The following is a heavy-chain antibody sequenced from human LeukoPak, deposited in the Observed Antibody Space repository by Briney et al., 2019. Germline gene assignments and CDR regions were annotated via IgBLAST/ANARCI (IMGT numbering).Heavy chain of an antibody. CDR2: IRFDGSYK. D-gene: IGHD6-19*01. J-gene: IGHJ4*02. CDR3: AKDKVAVAGRFLDY. CDR1: GFTFTYYG. Sequence: GGSLTLSCAASGFTFTYYGMHWLRQAPGKGREWVALIRFDGSYKYYADSVKGRFIISRDNCKNTLNLQMNNRRAEDTAVYYWAKDKVAVAGRFLDYWGQGTLVTVSS. V-gene: IGHV3-30*02.